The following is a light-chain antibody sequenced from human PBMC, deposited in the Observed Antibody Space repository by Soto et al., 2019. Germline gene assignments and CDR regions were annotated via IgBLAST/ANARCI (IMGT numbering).Light chain of an antibody. Sequence: EIVLTQSPGTLSLSPGERATLSCRASQSVSSSYLAWYQQKPGQAPRLFIYAASIRATGIPDRFSGSGYGTDFTLTISSLGPEDFAVYYCQQYGLSPRTFGRGTKVEIK. J-gene: IGKJ1*01. CDR1: QSVSSSY. CDR3: QQYGLSPRT. CDR2: AAS. V-gene: IGKV3-20*01.